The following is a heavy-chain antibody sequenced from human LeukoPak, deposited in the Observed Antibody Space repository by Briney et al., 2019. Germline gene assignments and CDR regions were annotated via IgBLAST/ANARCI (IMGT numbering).Heavy chain of an antibody. V-gene: IGHV3-23*01. CDR3: AKQGYYYGSGSPQY. D-gene: IGHD3-10*01. Sequence: GGSLRLSCAASGFTFSSYAMSWVRQAPGKGLEWVSAISGSGGSTYYADSVKGRFTISRDNSKNTLYLQMNSLRAEDTAVYYCAKQGYYYGSGSPQYWGQGTLVTVSS. J-gene: IGHJ1*01. CDR2: ISGSGGST. CDR1: GFTFSSYA.